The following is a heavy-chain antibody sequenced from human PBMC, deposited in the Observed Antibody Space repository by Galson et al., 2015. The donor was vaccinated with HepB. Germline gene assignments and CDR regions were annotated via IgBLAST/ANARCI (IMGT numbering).Heavy chain of an antibody. D-gene: IGHD4-17*01. Sequence: SLILSCAASGFTFSSYGMHWVRQAPGKGLEWVAVIWYHGGNIYYGNSVKGRFTISRDNSKNTLSLQMNSLRVEDTAVYYCARCGSVITVNSRIHYWVPGTLVPVSS. CDR2: IWYHGGNI. V-gene: IGHV3-33*01. CDR1: GFTFSSYG. CDR3: ARCGSVITVNSRIHY. J-gene: IGHJ4*02.